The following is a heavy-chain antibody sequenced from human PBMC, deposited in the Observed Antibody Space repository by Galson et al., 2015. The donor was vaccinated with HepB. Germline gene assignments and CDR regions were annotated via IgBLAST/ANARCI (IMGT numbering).Heavy chain of an antibody. CDR1: GYTFTSYG. D-gene: IGHD3-22*01. Sequence: SVKVSCKASGYTFTSYGISWVRQAPGQGLEWMGWISAYNGNTNYAQKLQGRVTMTTDTSTSTAYMELRSLRSDDTAVYYCAKGYYYDSSGLFDYWGQGTLVTVSS. V-gene: IGHV1-18*04. CDR3: AKGYYYDSSGLFDY. J-gene: IGHJ4*02. CDR2: ISAYNGNT.